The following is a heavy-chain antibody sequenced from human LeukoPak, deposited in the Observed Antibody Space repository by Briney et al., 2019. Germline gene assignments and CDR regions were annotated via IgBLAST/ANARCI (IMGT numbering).Heavy chain of an antibody. V-gene: IGHV3-21*01. CDR2: ISSSSSYI. CDR3: ARGSTVTQFDY. D-gene: IGHD4-17*01. CDR1: GFTFSSYG. Sequence: GGSLRLSCAASGFTFSSYGMHWVRQAPGKGLEWVSSISSSSSYIYYADSVKGRFTISRDNAKNSLYLQMNSLRAEDTAVYYCARGSTVTQFDYWGQGTLVTVSS. J-gene: IGHJ4*02.